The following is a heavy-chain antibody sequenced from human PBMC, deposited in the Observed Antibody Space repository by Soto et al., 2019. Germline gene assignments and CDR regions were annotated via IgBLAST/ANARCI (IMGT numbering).Heavy chain of an antibody. V-gene: IGHV1-18*01. J-gene: IGHJ4*02. CDR1: GYTFTSYG. D-gene: IGHD3-9*01. Sequence: ASVKVSCKASGYTFTSYGISWVRQAPGQGLEWMGWISAYNGNTNYAQKLQGRVTMTTDTSMSTAYMELRSLRSDDTAVYYCARDSDYDILTGYQKTLGPYCGEGTLVTV. CDR2: ISAYNGNT. CDR3: ARDSDYDILTGYQKTLGPY.